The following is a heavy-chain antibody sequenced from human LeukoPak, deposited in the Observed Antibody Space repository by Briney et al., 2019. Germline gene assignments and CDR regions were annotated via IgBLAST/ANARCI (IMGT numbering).Heavy chain of an antibody. CDR2: ISGSGGST. D-gene: IGHD3-22*01. CDR1: GFTFSSYA. CDR3: AKDPHLDSSGTDAFDI. Sequence: GGSLRLSCAASGFTFSSYAMSWVRQAPWKGLEWVSAISGSGGSTYYADSVKGRFTISRDNSKNTLYLQMNSLRAEDTAVYYCAKDPHLDSSGTDAFDIWGQGTMVTVSS. V-gene: IGHV3-23*01. J-gene: IGHJ3*02.